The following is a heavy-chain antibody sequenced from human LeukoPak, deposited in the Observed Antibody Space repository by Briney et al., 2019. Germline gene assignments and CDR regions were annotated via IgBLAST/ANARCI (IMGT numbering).Heavy chain of an antibody. CDR1: GFTFSSYS. J-gene: IGHJ5*01. D-gene: IGHD3-9*01. CDR3: ARDRSVPLRYFDWLFNS. Sequence: GGSLRLSCAASGFTFSSYSMNWVRQAPGKGLEWVSSISSSSSYIYYADSVKGRFTISRDNAKNPLYLQMNSLRAEDTAVYYCARDRSVPLRYFDWLFNSWGQGTLVTVSS. CDR2: ISSSSSYI. V-gene: IGHV3-21*01.